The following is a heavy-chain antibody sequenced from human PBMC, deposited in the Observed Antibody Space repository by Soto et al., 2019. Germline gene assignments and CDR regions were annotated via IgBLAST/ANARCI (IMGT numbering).Heavy chain of an antibody. Sequence: EVQLVESGGDLVQPGGSLRLSCAASGFTFGSYWMHWVRQAPGKGLVWVSRINSDGSTTNYGDSVKGRFTISRDNAKSTLYLQMNSLRAEDTAVYYCARAGWYRFDDLGQGTLFTVSS. CDR1: GFTFGSYW. CDR2: INSDGSTT. V-gene: IGHV3-74*01. CDR3: ARAGWYRFDD. D-gene: IGHD2-15*01. J-gene: IGHJ4*02.